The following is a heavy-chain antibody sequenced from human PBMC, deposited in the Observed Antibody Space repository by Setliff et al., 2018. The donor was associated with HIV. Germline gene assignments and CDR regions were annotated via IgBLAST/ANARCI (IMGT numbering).Heavy chain of an antibody. V-gene: IGHV4-61*09. CDR3: ARAKTIGVSAVFFDP. CDR2: IYVGGSV. Sequence: TLSLTCTVSGGSMNSDSYSWTWLRQPAGKGPELIGHIYVGGSVIYNPSLARRVTIPMVPSKNQFSLDLSSVTAADTAKYYCARAKTIGVSAVFFDPWGQGRPVTVSS. D-gene: IGHD3-3*01. CDR1: GGSMNSDSYS. J-gene: IGHJ5*02.